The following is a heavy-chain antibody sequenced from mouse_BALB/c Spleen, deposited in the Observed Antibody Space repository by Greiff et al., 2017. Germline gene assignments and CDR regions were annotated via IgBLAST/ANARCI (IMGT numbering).Heavy chain of an antibody. Sequence: VQLQESGAELMKPGASVKISCKATGYTFSSYWIEWVKQRPGHGLEWIGEILPGSGSTNYNEKFKGKATLTADKSSSTAYMQLSSLTSDDSAVYFCARDRDYYAMDYWGQGTSVTVSS. J-gene: IGHJ4*01. CDR1: GYTFSSYW. CDR2: ILPGSGST. CDR3: ARDRDYYAMDY. V-gene: IGHV1-9*01.